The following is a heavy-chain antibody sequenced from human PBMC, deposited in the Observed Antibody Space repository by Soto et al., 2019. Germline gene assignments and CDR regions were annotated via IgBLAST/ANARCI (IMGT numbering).Heavy chain of an antibody. CDR1: GYTFTGYY. V-gene: IGHV1-2*04. D-gene: IGHD3-3*01. CDR3: ARVGNYDFCSGRILPFDY. CDR2: INPNSGGT. J-gene: IGHJ4*02. Sequence: ASVKVSCKASGYTFTGYYMHWVRQAPGQGLEWMGWINPNSGGTNYAQKFQGWVTMTRDTSISTAYMELSRLRSDDTAVYYCARVGNYDFCSGRILPFDYWGQGTLVTVSS.